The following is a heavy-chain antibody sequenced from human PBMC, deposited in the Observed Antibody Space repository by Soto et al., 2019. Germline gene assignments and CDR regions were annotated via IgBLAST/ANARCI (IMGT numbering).Heavy chain of an antibody. CDR2: INPTDSET. CDR1: GHRFTTYW. D-gene: IGHD4-17*01. J-gene: IGHJ6*02. V-gene: IGHV5-10-1*01. CDR3: ASPTMTSTSFYYTMDV. Sequence: GESLKISCKTSGHRFTTYWISWVRQMPGKGLEYMGKINPTDSETNYSPSFEGHVTFSVDRSTSTAYVRWNSLKASDTAMYYCASPTMTSTSFYYTMDVWGQGTTVTVSS.